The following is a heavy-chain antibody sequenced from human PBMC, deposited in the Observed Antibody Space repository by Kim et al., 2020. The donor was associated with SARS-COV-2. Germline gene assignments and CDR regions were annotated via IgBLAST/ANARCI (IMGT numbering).Heavy chain of an antibody. CDR3: ARKWFGEFQDYGMDV. Sequence: GGSLRLSCAASGFTFSSYSMNWVRQAPGKGLEWVSSISSSSSYIYYADSVKGRFTISRDNAKNSLYLQMNSLRAEDTAVYYCARKWFGEFQDYGMDVWGQGTTVTVSS. D-gene: IGHD3-10*01. CDR2: ISSSSSYI. J-gene: IGHJ6*02. V-gene: IGHV3-21*01. CDR1: GFTFSSYS.